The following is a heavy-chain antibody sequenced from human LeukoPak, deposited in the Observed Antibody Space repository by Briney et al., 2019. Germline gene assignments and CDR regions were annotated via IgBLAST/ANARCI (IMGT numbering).Heavy chain of an antibody. Sequence: GGSLRLSCAASGFTFSDYYMSWIRQAPGKGLEWVSYISSSGSTIYYADSVKGRFTISRDNSKNTLYLQMNSLRAEDTAVYYCAKGMTYYYDSSGYPPHYYYYYMDVWGKGTTVTISS. D-gene: IGHD3-22*01. CDR3: AKGMTYYYDSSGYPPHYYYYYMDV. V-gene: IGHV3-11*01. J-gene: IGHJ6*03. CDR1: GFTFSDYY. CDR2: ISSSGSTI.